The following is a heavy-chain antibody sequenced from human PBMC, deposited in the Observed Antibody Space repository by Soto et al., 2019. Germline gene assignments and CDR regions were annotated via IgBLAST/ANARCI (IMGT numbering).Heavy chain of an antibody. CDR2: ISYDGSNK. D-gene: IGHD4-17*01. J-gene: IGHJ4*02. V-gene: IGHV3-30-3*01. CDR1: GFTFISYA. Sequence: GGSLRLSCAASGFTFISYAMHWVLQAPGKGLEWVAVISYDGSNKYYADSVKGRFTISRDNSKNTLYLQMNSLRAEDTAVYYCACDDDGDHTTDYGGQGTLVTVSS. CDR3: ACDDDGDHTTDY.